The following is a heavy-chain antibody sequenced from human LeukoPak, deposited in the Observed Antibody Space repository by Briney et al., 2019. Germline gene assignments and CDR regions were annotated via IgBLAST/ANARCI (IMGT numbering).Heavy chain of an antibody. CDR1: GFTFSKYA. CDR3: ARDQLYCPDGTCSAHNWFDP. CDR2: IAYDGSHK. D-gene: IGHD2-8*01. Sequence: GRSLRLSCAASGFTFSKYAFHWVRQAPGKGLEWVAIIAYDGSHKCYADSAKGRFSISRDNSNNTVLLQMNSLRPADTAVYYCARDQLYCPDGTCSAHNWFDPWGQGTLVTVSS. V-gene: IGHV3-30-3*01. J-gene: IGHJ5*02.